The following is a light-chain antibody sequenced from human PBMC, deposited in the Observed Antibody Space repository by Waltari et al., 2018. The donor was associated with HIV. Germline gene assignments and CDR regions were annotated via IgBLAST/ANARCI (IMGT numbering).Light chain of an antibody. J-gene: IGKJ4*01. CDR3: QQSYSTPLT. V-gene: IGKV1-39*01. CDR1: QGITSY. CDR2: AAS. Sequence: DIQLPQSPSFLSASVGDRVTITCRATQGITSYLAWYQQKPGKAPKLLIYAASTLQRGVPSRFSGSGSGTDFTLSITSLQPEDFATYYCQQSYSTPLTFGGGTRVEIK.